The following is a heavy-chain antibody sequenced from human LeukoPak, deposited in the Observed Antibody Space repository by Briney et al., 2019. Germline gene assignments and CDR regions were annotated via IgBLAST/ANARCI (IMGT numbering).Heavy chain of an antibody. V-gene: IGHV1-2*02. CDR2: INPNSGGT. J-gene: IGHJ4*02. Sequence: ASVKVSCKASGYTFTGYYMHWVRQAPGQGLEWMGWINPNSGGTNYAQKFQGRVTMTRDTSISTAYMELSRLRSDDTAVYYCARERSNTSVSTVDYWGQGTLVTVSS. D-gene: IGHD5/OR15-5a*01. CDR3: ARERSNTSVSTVDY. CDR1: GYTFTGYY.